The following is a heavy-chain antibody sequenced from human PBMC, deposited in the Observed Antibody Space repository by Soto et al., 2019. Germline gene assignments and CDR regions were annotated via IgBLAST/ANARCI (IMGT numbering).Heavy chain of an antibody. Sequence: QVQLVESGGGVIQPGKSLRLSCAASGFTFKNYAMHWVRQAPGKGLDWVAFVSYDGSHRYYGDSVKGRFTISRDNSKKTRYLQMNSLRAEDTAVYYCVAEGGSKGDAFDIWGLGTMVTVSS. CDR3: VAEGGSKGDAFDI. J-gene: IGHJ3*02. D-gene: IGHD3-16*01. CDR2: VSYDGSHR. CDR1: GFTFKNYA. V-gene: IGHV3-30-3*01.